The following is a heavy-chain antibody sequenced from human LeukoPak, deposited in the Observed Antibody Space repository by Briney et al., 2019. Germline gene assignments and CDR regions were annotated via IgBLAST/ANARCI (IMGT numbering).Heavy chain of an antibody. CDR2: IYHSGST. CDR3: ARGGEMATISFDY. V-gene: IGHV4-38-2*02. J-gene: IGHJ4*02. D-gene: IGHD5-24*01. Sequence: SETLSLTCTVSGYSISSGYYWGWIRQPPGKGLEWIGSIYHSGSTYYNPSLKSRVTISVDTSKNQFSLKLSSVTAADTAVYYCARGGEMATISFDYWGQGTLVTVSS. CDR1: GYSISSGYY.